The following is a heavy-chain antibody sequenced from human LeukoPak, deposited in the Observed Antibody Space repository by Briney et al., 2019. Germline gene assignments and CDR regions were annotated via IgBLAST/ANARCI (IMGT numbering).Heavy chain of an antibody. V-gene: IGHV4-38-2*02. CDR1: GYSISSGYY. D-gene: IGHD3-22*01. CDR2: IYYSGGT. J-gene: IGHJ3*02. Sequence: SETLSLTCTVSGYSISSGYYWGWIRQPPGKGLEWIANIYYSGGTDYNPSLKSRVTVSADPSETQFSLKLTSVTAADTAVYYCATRGDYSDTSGNSYDALDIWGQGTMVTVSS. CDR3: ATRGDYSDTSGNSYDALDI.